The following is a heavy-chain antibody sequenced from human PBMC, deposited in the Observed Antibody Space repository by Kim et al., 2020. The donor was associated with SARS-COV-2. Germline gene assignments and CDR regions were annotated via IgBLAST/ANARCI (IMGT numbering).Heavy chain of an antibody. CDR3: ARLGTGFGPGPTDN. CDR1: GYTFTDYY. J-gene: IGHJ4*02. CDR2: NNPNSGGT. Sequence: ASVKVSCKASGYTFTDYYLHWVRQAPGQGLEWMGWNNPNSGGTKYAQKFQGRVSMARDTSTSTVYMELSSLRSDDTAVYFCARLGTGFGPGPTDNWGQGTLVTVSS. D-gene: IGHD3-16*01. V-gene: IGHV1-2*02.